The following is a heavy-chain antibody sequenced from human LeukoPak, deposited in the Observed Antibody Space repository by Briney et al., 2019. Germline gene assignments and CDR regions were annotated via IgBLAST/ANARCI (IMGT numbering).Heavy chain of an antibody. Sequence: GGSLRLSCAASGFTFSSYSMNWVRQAPGKGLEWVSSISSSSSYIYYADPVKGRFTISRDNAKNSLYLQMNSLRAEDTAVYYCARDGSAAAATDWGQGTLVTVSS. CDR2: ISSSSSYI. J-gene: IGHJ4*02. CDR3: ARDGSAAAATD. D-gene: IGHD6-13*01. V-gene: IGHV3-21*01. CDR1: GFTFSSYS.